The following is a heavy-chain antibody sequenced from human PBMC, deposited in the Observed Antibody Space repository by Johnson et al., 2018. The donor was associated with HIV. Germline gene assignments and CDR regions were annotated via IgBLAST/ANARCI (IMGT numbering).Heavy chain of an antibody. V-gene: IGHV3-9*01. Sequence: VQVVESGGGLVQPGRSLRLSCSASGFSFDDYAMHWVRQAPGKGLEWVSGISWNSGSIGYADSVKGRFTISRDNSKNSRYLQMNSLRAEDTAVYYCARAFTYCGGDCYSGAFDIWGQGTMVTVSS. CDR2: ISWNSGSI. D-gene: IGHD2-21*02. CDR3: ARAFTYCGGDCYSGAFDI. CDR1: GFSFDDYA. J-gene: IGHJ3*02.